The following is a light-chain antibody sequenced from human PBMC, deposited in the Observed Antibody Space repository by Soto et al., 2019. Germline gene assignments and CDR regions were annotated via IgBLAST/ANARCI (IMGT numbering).Light chain of an antibody. CDR3: CSYAGSSTLV. J-gene: IGLJ3*02. CDR2: EVS. CDR1: SSDVGSYNL. V-gene: IGLV2-23*02. Sequence: QAVVTQPASVSGSPGQSITISCTGTSSDVGSYNLVSWYQQHPGKAPKLMIYEVSKRPSGVSNRFSGSKSGNTASLTISGLQAEDEADYYCCSYAGSSTLVFGGGTKLTV.